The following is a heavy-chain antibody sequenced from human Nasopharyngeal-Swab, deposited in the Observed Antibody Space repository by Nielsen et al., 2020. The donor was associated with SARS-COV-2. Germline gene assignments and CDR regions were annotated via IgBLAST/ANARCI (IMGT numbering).Heavy chain of an antibody. CDR1: GYTFTRYY. CDR3: ARGGDPREVVAATDCFDP. CDR2: INPGGGSA. J-gene: IGHJ6*04. V-gene: IGHV1-46*01. Sequence: ASVKVSCKASGYTFTRYYIHWVRQAPGQGLEWMGIINPGGGSARYSQNFQGRVTMTRDTSTSTVYMELSSLRSEDTAVYYCARGGDPREVVAATDCFDPWGKGTTVTVSS. D-gene: IGHD2-15*01.